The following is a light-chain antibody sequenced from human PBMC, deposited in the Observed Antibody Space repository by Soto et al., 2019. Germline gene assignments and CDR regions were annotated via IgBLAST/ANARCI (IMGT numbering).Light chain of an antibody. V-gene: IGLV1-40*01. CDR3: QSYDSSLSGFFV. Sequence: QSVLTQPPSVSGAPGQRVTISCTGSSSNIGAGYDVHWYQHLPGTAPKVLIYGNTNRPSGVPDRFSGSKSGTPASLAITGLRAEDEADYYCQSYDSSLSGFFVFGTGTKVTVL. CDR2: GNT. CDR1: SSNIGAGYD. J-gene: IGLJ1*01.